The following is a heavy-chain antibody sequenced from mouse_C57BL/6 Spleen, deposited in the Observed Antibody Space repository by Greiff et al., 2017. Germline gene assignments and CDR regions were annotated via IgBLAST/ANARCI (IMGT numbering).Heavy chain of an antibody. CDR2: IDPSDSYT. D-gene: IGHD1-1*01. CDR3: ARRYYGSSSHWYFDV. J-gene: IGHJ1*03. V-gene: IGHV1-50*01. Sequence: QVQLQQPGAELVKPGASVKLSCKASGYTFTSYWMQWVKQRPGQGLEWIGEIDPSDSYTNYNPKFKGKATLTVDPSSNTAYMQLSSLTSEDSAVYYCARRYYGSSSHWYFDVLGTGTTVTVSS. CDR1: GYTFTSYW.